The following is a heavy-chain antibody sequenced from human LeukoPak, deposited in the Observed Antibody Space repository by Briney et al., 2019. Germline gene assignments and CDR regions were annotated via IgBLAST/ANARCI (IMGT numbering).Heavy chain of an antibody. Sequence: SVKVSCKASGFSFTSSAMQWVRQARGQRLELRGWIVVGSGNTNYAQKFQERVTITRDMSTSTAYMELSSLRSEDTAVYYCAARGYYYDSSGYFVPDAFDIWGQGTMVTVSS. CDR2: IVVGSGNT. D-gene: IGHD3-22*01. J-gene: IGHJ3*02. CDR3: AARGYYYDSSGYFVPDAFDI. CDR1: GFSFTSSA. V-gene: IGHV1-58*02.